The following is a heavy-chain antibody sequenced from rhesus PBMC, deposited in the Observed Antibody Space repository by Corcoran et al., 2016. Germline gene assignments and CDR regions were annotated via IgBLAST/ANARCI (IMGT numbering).Heavy chain of an antibody. CDR2: INGYSGST. CDR1: GGSFRSYW. Sequence: QVQLQESGPGLVKPSETLSLTCAVSGGSFRSYWWNWIRQPPGKGMEWLGGINGYSGSTNYNPALQSLVTILMDVSKNQFSLRLTSVTAADTAVYYCTSPVRYRFDVWGPGVLVSVSS. J-gene: IGHJ5-1*01. CDR3: TSPVRYRFDV. V-gene: IGHV4-80*01. D-gene: IGHD3-9*01.